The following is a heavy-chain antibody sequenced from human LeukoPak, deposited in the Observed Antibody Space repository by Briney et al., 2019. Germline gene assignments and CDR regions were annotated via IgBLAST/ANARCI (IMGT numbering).Heavy chain of an antibody. D-gene: IGHD7-27*01. Sequence: PGGSLRLSCAASGFTFNTYSMNWVRQAPGKGLEWVSYISSGSSTIYYADSVKGRFTISRDNAKNSLCLQMNSLRDEDTAVYYCARGNWAFDYWGQGTLVTASS. CDR1: GFTFNTYS. J-gene: IGHJ4*02. CDR3: ARGNWAFDY. V-gene: IGHV3-48*02. CDR2: ISSGSSTI.